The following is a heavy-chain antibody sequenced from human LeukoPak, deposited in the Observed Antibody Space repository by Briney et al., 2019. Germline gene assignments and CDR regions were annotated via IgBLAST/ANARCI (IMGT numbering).Heavy chain of an antibody. CDR3: ARGRAFGY. J-gene: IGHJ4*02. Sequence: SETLSLTCAVYGGSFSGYYWSWIRQPPGKGLEWIGEINHSGSTNYNPSLKSRVTISVDTSKNQFSLKLSSVTAADTAVYYCARGRAFGYWGQGTLVTVSS. V-gene: IGHV4-34*01. CDR2: INHSGST. CDR1: GGSFSGYY.